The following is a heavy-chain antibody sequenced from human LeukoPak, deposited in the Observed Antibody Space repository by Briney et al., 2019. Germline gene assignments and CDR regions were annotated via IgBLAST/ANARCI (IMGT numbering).Heavy chain of an antibody. CDR3: ARVSPSQWLAFHFDY. D-gene: IGHD6-19*01. V-gene: IGHV4-39*07. Sequence: PSETLSLTCTVSGDSITSGPYYWGWIRQPPGKGLEWIGNIYYSGSTSYNPSLKSRITISLHTSKNQFSLTLSSLTAADTAVYYCARVSPSQWLAFHFDYWGQGTLVTVSS. CDR1: GDSITSGPYY. J-gene: IGHJ4*02. CDR2: IYYSGST.